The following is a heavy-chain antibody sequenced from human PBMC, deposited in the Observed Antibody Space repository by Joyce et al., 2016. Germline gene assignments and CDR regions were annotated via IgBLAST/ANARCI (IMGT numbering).Heavy chain of an antibody. CDR2: IIPIFGTA. CDR1: GGTFSSYA. Sequence: VQLVQSGAGVKKPGSSVKVSCKSSGGTFSSYASSWVRQAPGQGLEGMRGIIPIFGTASYAQKFQGRATITADESTSTAYMELRSLRSEDTAVYYCARVGVLAPDYADAFDIWGQGTMVTVSS. V-gene: IGHV1-69*01. CDR3: ARVGVLAPDYADAFDI. J-gene: IGHJ3*02. D-gene: IGHD4-17*01.